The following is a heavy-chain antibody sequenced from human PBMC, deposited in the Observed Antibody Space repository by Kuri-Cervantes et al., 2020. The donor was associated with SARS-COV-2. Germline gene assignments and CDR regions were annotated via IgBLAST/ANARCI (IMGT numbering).Heavy chain of an antibody. V-gene: IGHV3-33*08. J-gene: IGHJ6*02. CDR3: ARSFIVGAYYYYYGMDV. D-gene: IGHD1-26*01. CDR2: IWYDGSNK. CDR1: GFTFSSYA. Sequence: GESLKISCAASGFTFSSYAMHWVRQAPGKGLEWVAVIWYDGSNKYYADSVKGRFTISRDKSKNTLYLQMNSLRAEDTAVYYCARSFIVGAYYYYYGMDVWGQGTTVTVSS.